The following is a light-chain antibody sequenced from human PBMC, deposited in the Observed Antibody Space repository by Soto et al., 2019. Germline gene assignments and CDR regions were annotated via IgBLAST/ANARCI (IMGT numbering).Light chain of an antibody. Sequence: EIVLTQSPGTLSLSPGERATLSCRASQSLSKTYLAWYQKKPGQAPRLLIDGASSKATGTPERFSGSGSGTDFTLTISRLEPEDFAVYYCQQYVSPPWTFGQGTKVEIK. CDR3: QQYVSPPWT. CDR2: GAS. CDR1: QSLSKTY. J-gene: IGKJ1*01. V-gene: IGKV3-20*01.